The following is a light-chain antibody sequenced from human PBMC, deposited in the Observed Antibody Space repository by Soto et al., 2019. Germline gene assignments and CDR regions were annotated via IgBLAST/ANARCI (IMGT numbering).Light chain of an antibody. CDR1: QDISDF. V-gene: IGKV1-33*01. CDR3: QQYDSFPYT. J-gene: IGKJ2*01. CDR2: DAS. Sequence: DIQMTQSPASLSASVGDRVTITCQASQDISDFLNWYQQKPGKAPTVLIYDASNLETGVPSRFSGSGSGTDFTFIINSLQPEDIATYYCQQYDSFPYTFGPGTKLEI.